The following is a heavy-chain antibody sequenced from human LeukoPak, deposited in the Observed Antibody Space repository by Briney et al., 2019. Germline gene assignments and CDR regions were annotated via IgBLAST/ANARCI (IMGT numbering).Heavy chain of an antibody. J-gene: IGHJ4*02. V-gene: IGHV1-18*01. CDR1: GYTFTNFG. D-gene: IGHD3-16*01. CDR3: ARDSIYEAEPLGRKLDY. Sequence: ASVKVSCKTSGYTFTNFGITCVRQAPGQGLEWMGWISTYNGDTNYAQKFQGRVTMTTDTSTSTAYMELRGLRSGDTAVYYCARDSIYEAEPLGRKLDYWGQGTLVTVSS. CDR2: ISTYNGDT.